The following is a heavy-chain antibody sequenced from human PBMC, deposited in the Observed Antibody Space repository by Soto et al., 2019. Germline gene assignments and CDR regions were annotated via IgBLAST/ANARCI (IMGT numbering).Heavy chain of an antibody. CDR3: ARDLRFLEWLTDPFDP. Sequence: QVQLQESGPGLVKPSQTLSLTCTVSGGSISSGDYYWSWIRQPPGKGLEWIGYIYYSGSTYYNPSLKRRVTISVDTSQTQFSLKLSSVTAADTAVYYCARDLRFLEWLTDPFDPWGQGTLVTVSS. J-gene: IGHJ5*02. CDR1: GGSISSGDYY. CDR2: IYYSGST. V-gene: IGHV4-30-4*01. D-gene: IGHD3-3*01.